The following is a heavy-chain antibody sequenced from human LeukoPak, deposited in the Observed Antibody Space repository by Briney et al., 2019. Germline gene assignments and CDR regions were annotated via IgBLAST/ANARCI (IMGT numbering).Heavy chain of an antibody. J-gene: IGHJ3*02. Sequence: SETLSLTCTVSGGSISSISYYWGWIRQPPGKGLEWIGSIYYSGSTYYNPSLKSRVSMSLDTSKNQFSLKLSSVTAADTAMYYCARDRYGSGSYDAFDIWGQGTMVTVSS. D-gene: IGHD3-10*01. CDR1: GGSISSISYY. V-gene: IGHV4-39*07. CDR3: ARDRYGSGSYDAFDI. CDR2: IYYSGST.